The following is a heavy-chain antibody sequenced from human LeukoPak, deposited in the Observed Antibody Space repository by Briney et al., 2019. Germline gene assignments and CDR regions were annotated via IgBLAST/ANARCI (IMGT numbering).Heavy chain of an antibody. CDR2: IGTAGDT. D-gene: IGHD4-23*01. Sequence: GGSLRLSCAASGFTFSSYDMHWVRQATGKGLEWVSAIGTAGDTYYTGSVKGRFTISRENAKNSLYLQMNSLRAGDTAVYYCARAYGYGYGGSAPFDYWGQGTLVTVSS. J-gene: IGHJ4*02. CDR3: ARAYGYGYGGSAPFDY. CDR1: GFTFSSYD. V-gene: IGHV3-13*01.